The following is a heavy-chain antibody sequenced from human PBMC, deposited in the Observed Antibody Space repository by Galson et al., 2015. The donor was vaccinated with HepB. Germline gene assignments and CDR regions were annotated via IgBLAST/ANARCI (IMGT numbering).Heavy chain of an antibody. CDR1: GFTFSSYW. Sequence: SLRLSCAASGFTFSSYWMSWVRQAPGKGLEWVANIKQDGSEKYYVDSVKGRFTISRDNAKNSLYLQMNSLRAEDTAVYYCAREIFSSSWIGYNDYWGQGTLVTVSS. CDR2: IKQDGSEK. J-gene: IGHJ4*02. D-gene: IGHD6-13*01. CDR3: AREIFSSSWIGYNDY. V-gene: IGHV3-7*03.